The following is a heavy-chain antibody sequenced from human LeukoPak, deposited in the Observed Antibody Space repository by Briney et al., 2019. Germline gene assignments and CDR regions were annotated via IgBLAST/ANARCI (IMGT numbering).Heavy chain of an antibody. J-gene: IGHJ3*02. V-gene: IGHV3-7*03. Sequence: GGSLRLSCAASGFTFSSYWMSWVRQAPGKGLEWVANIKQDGSEKYYVDSVKGRFTISRDNSKNTLYLQMNSLRAEDTAVYYCAKGGIYILDAFDIWGQGTMVTVSS. CDR1: GFTFSSYW. D-gene: IGHD5-12*01. CDR3: AKGGIYILDAFDI. CDR2: IKQDGSEK.